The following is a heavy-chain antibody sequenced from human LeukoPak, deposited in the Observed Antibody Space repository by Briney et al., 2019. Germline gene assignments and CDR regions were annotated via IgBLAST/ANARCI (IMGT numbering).Heavy chain of an antibody. V-gene: IGHV4-39*01. CDR1: GVSISSSSYY. CDR3: ARHGENDVEMATIDY. J-gene: IGHJ4*02. Sequence: PSETLSLTCTVSGVSISSSSYYWGWIRQPPGKGLEWIGSIYYSGSTYYNPSLKSRVTISVDTSKNQFSLKLSSVTAADTAVYYCARHGENDVEMATIDYWGQGTLVTVSS. D-gene: IGHD5-24*01. CDR2: IYYSGST.